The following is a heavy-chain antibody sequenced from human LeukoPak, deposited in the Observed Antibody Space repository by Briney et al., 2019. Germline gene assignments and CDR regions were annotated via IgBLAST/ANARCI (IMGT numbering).Heavy chain of an antibody. CDR1: GFTFSSYW. V-gene: IGHV3-7*04. Sequence: PGGSLRLSCAASGFTFSSYWMSWVRQAPGKGLEWVANIKQDGSEKYYVDPVKGRFTISRDNAKNSLYLQMNSLRAEDTAVYYCARVPRIDWNYRTFDYWGQGTLVTVSS. J-gene: IGHJ4*02. CDR2: IKQDGSEK. CDR3: ARVPRIDWNYRTFDY. D-gene: IGHD1-7*01.